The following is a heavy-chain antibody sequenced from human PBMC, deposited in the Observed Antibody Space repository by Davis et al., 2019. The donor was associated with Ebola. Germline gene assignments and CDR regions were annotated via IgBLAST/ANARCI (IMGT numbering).Heavy chain of an antibody. Sequence: AASVKVSCKASGYTFTSYYMHWVRQAPGQGLEWMEIINPSGGSTSYAQKFQGRVTMTRDTSTSTVYMELSSLRSEDTAVYYCARDQSSTVMDYWGQGTLVTVSS. CDR1: GYTFTSYY. CDR3: ARDQSSTVMDY. V-gene: IGHV1-46*01. CDR2: INPSGGST. J-gene: IGHJ4*02. D-gene: IGHD4-11*01.